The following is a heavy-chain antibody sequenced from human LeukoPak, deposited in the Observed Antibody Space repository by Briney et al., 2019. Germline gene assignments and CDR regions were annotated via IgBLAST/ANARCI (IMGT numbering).Heavy chain of an antibody. Sequence: ASVKVSCKASGYTFTSYDFNWVRQATGQRPEWMGWMSPNSGDTGYAQKFQDRVTMTRNTSISTAYMELSSLRSEDTAVYYCARDEPPLLIDYYYGMDVWGQGTTVTVSS. V-gene: IGHV1-8*01. D-gene: IGHD2-8*01. CDR1: GYTFTSYD. J-gene: IGHJ6*02. CDR3: ARDEPPLLIDYYYGMDV. CDR2: MSPNSGDT.